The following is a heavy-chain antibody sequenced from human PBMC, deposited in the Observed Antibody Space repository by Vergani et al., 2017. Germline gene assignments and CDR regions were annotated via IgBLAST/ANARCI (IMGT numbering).Heavy chain of an antibody. CDR1: GYTFTSYY. J-gene: IGHJ4*02. V-gene: IGHV1-46*01. D-gene: IGHD6-13*01. Sequence: QVQLVQSGAEVKKPGASVKVSCKASGYTFTSYYMHWVRQAPGQGLEWMGIINPSGGSTRYAQKFQGRVTMTRDTSTSTVYMELSSLRSEDTAVYYCASSSSWYPTDDYWGQGTLVTVSS. CDR3: ASSSSWYPTDDY. CDR2: INPSGGST.